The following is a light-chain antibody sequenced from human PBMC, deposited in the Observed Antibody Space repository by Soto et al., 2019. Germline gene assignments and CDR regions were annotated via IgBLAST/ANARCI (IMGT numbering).Light chain of an antibody. Sequence: QLVLTQSPSVSASLGASVKLTCTLSSGHSTDAIAWPQQQPEKGPRFLMKINSDGSHSKGDGFFHRFSGSSAGAERHLTIASLQSEDEADYYCQSLGTGIQVFGGGTKLTVL. J-gene: IGLJ3*02. V-gene: IGLV4-69*01. CDR3: QSLGTGIQV. CDR1: SGHSTDA. CDR2: INSDGSH.